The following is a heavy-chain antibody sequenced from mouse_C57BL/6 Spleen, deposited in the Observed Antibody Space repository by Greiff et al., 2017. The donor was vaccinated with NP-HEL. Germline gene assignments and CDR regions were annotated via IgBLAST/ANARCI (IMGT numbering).Heavy chain of an antibody. CDR3: ARGLGRYYAMDY. Sequence: VQLQQPGAELVMPGASVKLSCKASGYTFTSYWMHLVKQRPGQGLEWIGEIDPSDSYTNYNQKFKGKSTLTVDKSSSTAYMQLSSLTSEDSAVYYCARGLGRYYAMDYWGQGTSVTVSS. CDR2: IDPSDSYT. D-gene: IGHD4-1*01. V-gene: IGHV1-69*01. J-gene: IGHJ4*01. CDR1: GYTFTSYW.